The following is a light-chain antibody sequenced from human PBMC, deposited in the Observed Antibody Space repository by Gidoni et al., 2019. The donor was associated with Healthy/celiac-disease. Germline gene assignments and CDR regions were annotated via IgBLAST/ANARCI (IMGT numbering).Light chain of an antibody. CDR1: QSISSY. J-gene: IGKJ3*01. Sequence: DIQLIQSPSFLSASVGDRVTITCRASQSISSYLAWSQQKPGKAPKLLIYAASTVQSGVPSRFSGSGAGTEFTLTISSLQPEDFATDYCQQLNSYPFTFXPXTKVDIK. CDR3: QQLNSYPFT. CDR2: AAS. V-gene: IGKV1-9*01.